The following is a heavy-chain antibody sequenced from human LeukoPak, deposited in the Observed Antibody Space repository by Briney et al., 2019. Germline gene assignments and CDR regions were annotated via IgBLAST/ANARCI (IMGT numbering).Heavy chain of an antibody. J-gene: IGHJ4*02. D-gene: IGHD5-24*01. Sequence: GRSLRLSCAASGFTFSSYGMHWVRQAPGKGLEWVAVISYDGSNKYYVDSVKGRFTISRDISKNTLYLQMNSLSAEDTAVYYCARHGYNYGFDYWGQGTLVTVSS. CDR3: ARHGYNYGFDY. CDR1: GFTFSSYG. V-gene: IGHV3-30*03. CDR2: ISYDGSNK.